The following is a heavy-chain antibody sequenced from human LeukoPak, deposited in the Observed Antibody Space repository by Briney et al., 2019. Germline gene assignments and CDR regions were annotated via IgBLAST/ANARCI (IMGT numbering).Heavy chain of an antibody. V-gene: IGHV3-21*01. Sequence: GGSLRLXCAASGFTFSSYSMNWVRQAPGKELEWVSSISSSSSYIYYADSVKGRFTISRDNAKNSLYLQMNSLRAEDTAVYYCARDRRYYDSSGDYWGQGTLVTVSS. CDR2: ISSSSSYI. CDR1: GFTFSSYS. CDR3: ARDRRYYDSSGDY. J-gene: IGHJ4*02. D-gene: IGHD3-22*01.